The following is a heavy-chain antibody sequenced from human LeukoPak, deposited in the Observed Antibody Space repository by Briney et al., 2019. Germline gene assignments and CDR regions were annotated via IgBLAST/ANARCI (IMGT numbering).Heavy chain of an antibody. CDR2: IYYSGST. J-gene: IGHJ6*03. Sequence: SETLSLTCTVSGGSISSSSYYWGWIRQPPGKGLEWIGSIYYSGSTYYNPSLKSRVTISVDTSKNQFSLKLSSVTAADTAVYYCARGLKGYYYYMDVWGKGTTVTVSS. CDR3: ARGLKGYYYYMDV. V-gene: IGHV4-39*07. CDR1: GGSISSSSYY.